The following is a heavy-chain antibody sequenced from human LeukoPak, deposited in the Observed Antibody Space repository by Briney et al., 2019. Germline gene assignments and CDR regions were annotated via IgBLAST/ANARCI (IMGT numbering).Heavy chain of an antibody. J-gene: IGHJ4*02. V-gene: IGHV1-18*01. CDR1: GYTFTTYG. D-gene: IGHD3-10*01. CDR2: IRAYNDNT. Sequence: GASVKVSCKASGYTFTTYGITWVRQAPGQGLEWMGWIRAYNDNTNYAQKFQGRVTMTTDTSTGTAYMELRSLRSDDTAVYYCARDSRHITLIRGIIIGGFDYWGQGTLVTVSS. CDR3: ARDSRHITLIRGIIIGGFDY.